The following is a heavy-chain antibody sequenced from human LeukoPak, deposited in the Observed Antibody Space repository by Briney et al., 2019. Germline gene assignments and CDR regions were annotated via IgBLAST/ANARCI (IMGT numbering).Heavy chain of an antibody. CDR3: AKDRSQVGATYFDY. V-gene: IGHV3-9*01. J-gene: IGHJ4*02. Sequence: GGSLRLSCAASGFTFDDYAMHWVRQAPGKGLEWVSGISWNSGSIGYADSVKGRFTISRDNAKNSLYLQMNSLRAEDTALYCCAKDRSQVGATYFDYWGQGTLVTVSS. CDR2: ISWNSGSI. D-gene: IGHD1-26*01. CDR1: GFTFDDYA.